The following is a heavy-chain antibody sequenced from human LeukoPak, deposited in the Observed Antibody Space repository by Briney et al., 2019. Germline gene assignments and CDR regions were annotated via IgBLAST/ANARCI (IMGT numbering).Heavy chain of an antibody. J-gene: IGHJ4*02. CDR2: ISSSGSTM. Sequence: PGGSLRLSCVASGFTFSDSYMTWIRQAPGKGLEWVSSISSSGSTMYYADSVKGRFTISRDNAKNSLYLQMNSLRAEDTAVYYCARHNDSSGYYSPFDYWGQGTLVTVSS. CDR3: ARHNDSSGYYSPFDY. CDR1: GFTFSDSY. D-gene: IGHD3-22*01. V-gene: IGHV3-11*04.